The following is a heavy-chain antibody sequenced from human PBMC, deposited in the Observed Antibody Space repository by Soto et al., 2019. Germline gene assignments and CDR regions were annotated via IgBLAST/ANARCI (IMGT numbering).Heavy chain of an antibody. CDR1: GGTFSSHV. CDR3: AGDMDGSPMTFDY. CDR2: IIPIFGTA. V-gene: IGHV1-69*13. D-gene: IGHD3-10*01. J-gene: IGHJ4*02. Sequence: ASVKVSCKASGGTFSSHVFSWVRQAPGQGLEWMGGIIPIFGTANYAEKFQDRVTITADESTSTAYMELSSLRSEDTAVYYCAGDMDGSPMTFDYWGQGTLVTVSS.